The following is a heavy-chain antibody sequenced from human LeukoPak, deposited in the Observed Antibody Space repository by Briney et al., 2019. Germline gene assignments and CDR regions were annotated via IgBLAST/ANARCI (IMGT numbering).Heavy chain of an antibody. CDR2: IYTSGST. CDR1: GGSISNYY. J-gene: IGHJ6*03. V-gene: IGHV4-4*07. Sequence: KPSETLSLTCTVSGGSISNYYWTWIRQPPGKGLEWIGRIYTSGSTNYNPSLKSRVTMSVDTSKNQFSLKLSSVTAADTAVYYCARDPGLGNYMDVWGKGTTVTVSS. CDR3: ARDPGLGNYMDV. D-gene: IGHD7-27*01.